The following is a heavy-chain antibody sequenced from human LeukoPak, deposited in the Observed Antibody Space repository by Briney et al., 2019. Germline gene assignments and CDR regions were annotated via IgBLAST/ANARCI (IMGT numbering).Heavy chain of an antibody. CDR1: GFTFDDYA. V-gene: IGHV3-9*01. J-gene: IGHJ4*02. CDR2: INWNSDSI. CDR3: AINGGGDSGYGNFDY. Sequence: GGSLRLSCAVSGFTFDDYAMHWVRHVPGKGLEWVSGINWNSDSIGYADSVKGRFTTSRDNAKNSLYLQMNSLRAEDTAFYYCAINGGGDSGYGNFDYWGQGTLVTVSS. D-gene: IGHD5-12*01.